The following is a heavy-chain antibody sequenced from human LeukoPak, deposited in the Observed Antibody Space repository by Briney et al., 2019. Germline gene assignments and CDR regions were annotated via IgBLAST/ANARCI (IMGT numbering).Heavy chain of an antibody. V-gene: IGHV1-69-2*01. CDR3: ATVSNTGGYDSRGYYPFDY. CDR2: VDPEDGQT. J-gene: IGHJ4*02. Sequence: ASVKISCKVSGYVFTDFYMHWLRQAPGKGLEWMGLVDPEDGQTTYAERFQGRVTITADTSTDTAYMEMTSLGTEDTAIYFCATVSNTGGYDSRGYYPFDYWGQGTLVTVSS. CDR1: GYVFTDFY. D-gene: IGHD3-22*01.